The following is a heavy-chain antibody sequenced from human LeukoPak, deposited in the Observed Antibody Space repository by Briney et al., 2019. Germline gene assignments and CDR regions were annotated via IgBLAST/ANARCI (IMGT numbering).Heavy chain of an antibody. Sequence: GGSLRLSCAASGFTFSSYSMNWVRQAPGRGLEWVSYISSSSTIYYADSVKGRFTISRDNAKNSLYLQMNSLRAEDTAVYYCARGAYYYEDWGQGTLVTVSS. J-gene: IGHJ4*02. CDR2: ISSSSTI. CDR3: ARGAYYYED. V-gene: IGHV3-48*01. CDR1: GFTFSSYS. D-gene: IGHD3-22*01.